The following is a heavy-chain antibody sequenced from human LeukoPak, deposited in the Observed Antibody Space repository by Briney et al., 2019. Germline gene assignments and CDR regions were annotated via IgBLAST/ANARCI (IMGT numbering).Heavy chain of an antibody. CDR3: ARVPPQNYYDSSGYPYYYYYMDV. Sequence: ASVKVSCKASGYTFAGYYMHWVRQAPGQGLEWMGWINPNSGGTNYAQKFQGRVTMTRDTSISTAYMELSRLRSDDTAVYYCARVPPQNYYDSSGYPYYYYYMDVWGKGTTVTVSS. V-gene: IGHV1-2*02. J-gene: IGHJ6*03. CDR2: INPNSGGT. CDR1: GYTFAGYY. D-gene: IGHD3-22*01.